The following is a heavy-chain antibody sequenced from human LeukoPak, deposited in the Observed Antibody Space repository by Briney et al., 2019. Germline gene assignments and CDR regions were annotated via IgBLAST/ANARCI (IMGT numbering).Heavy chain of an antibody. D-gene: IGHD6-19*01. Sequence: PWGSLRLSCAASGFTFSTSALSWVRQAPGKGLEWVARLVYDARSDYANSVKGRFSISRDDSKNTLFLDMSNLRVEDTALYYCARDLSAAFDFWGQGVLVTVSS. CDR2: LVYDARS. CDR3: ARDLSAAFDF. J-gene: IGHJ4*02. V-gene: IGHV3-33*08. CDR1: GFTFSTSA.